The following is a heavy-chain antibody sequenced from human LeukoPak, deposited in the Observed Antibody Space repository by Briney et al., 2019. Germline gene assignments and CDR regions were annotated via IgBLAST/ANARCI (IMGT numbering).Heavy chain of an antibody. V-gene: IGHV3-48*03. CDR2: ISSSGSTI. CDR1: GFTFSSYE. D-gene: IGHD3-3*01. J-gene: IGHJ6*03. Sequence: PGGSLRLSCAASGFTFSSYEMNWVRQAPGKGLEWVSYISSSGSTIYYADSVKGRFTISRDNARNSLYLQMNSLRAEDTAVYYCAREDYDFWSGYYLYYYYYYYMDVWGKGTTVTVSS. CDR3: AREDYDFWSGYYLYYYYYYYMDV.